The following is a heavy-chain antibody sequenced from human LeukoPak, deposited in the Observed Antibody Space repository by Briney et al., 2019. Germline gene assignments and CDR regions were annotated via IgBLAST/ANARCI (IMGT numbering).Heavy chain of an antibody. CDR3: ARDHGYGPDY. CDR2: IKPDSGAT. V-gene: IGHV1-2*02. Sequence: ASVKVSCKASGYTFTVHYLHWLRQAPGQGLEWMGWIKPDSGATNFAQNFQGRVTMTSDTSINTAYMELSSLISDDTAMYYCARDHGYGPDYWGQGTLVTVSA. CDR1: GYTFTVHY. J-gene: IGHJ4*02. D-gene: IGHD5-18*01.